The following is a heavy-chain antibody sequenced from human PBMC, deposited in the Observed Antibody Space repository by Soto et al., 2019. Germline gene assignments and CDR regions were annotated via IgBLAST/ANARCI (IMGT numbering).Heavy chain of an antibody. J-gene: IGHJ4*02. Sequence: PGGSLRISCAASGFTFSDYYISWIRQAPGKGLEWVSYISSSGSIIYYADSVKGRFTISRDNAKNSLYLQMNSLRAEDTAVYYCALTGYDSNYYAVTPLSVGLFWGQGTLVTVSS. CDR3: ALTGYDSNYYAVTPLSVGLF. V-gene: IGHV3-11*01. CDR1: GFTFSDYY. CDR2: ISSSGSII. D-gene: IGHD4-4*01.